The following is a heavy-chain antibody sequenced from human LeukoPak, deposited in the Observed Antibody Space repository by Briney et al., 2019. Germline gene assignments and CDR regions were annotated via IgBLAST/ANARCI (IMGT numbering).Heavy chain of an antibody. CDR3: ARDAYSGSYRFDY. D-gene: IGHD1-26*01. J-gene: IGHJ4*02. CDR2: ISSSSSYI. CDR1: GFTFSSYS. Sequence: GGSLRLSCAASGFTFSSYSMNWVRQAQGKGLEWVSSISSSSSYIYHADSVKGRFTISRDNAKNSLYLQMNSLRAEDTAVYYCARDAYSGSYRFDYWGQGTLVTVSS. V-gene: IGHV3-21*01.